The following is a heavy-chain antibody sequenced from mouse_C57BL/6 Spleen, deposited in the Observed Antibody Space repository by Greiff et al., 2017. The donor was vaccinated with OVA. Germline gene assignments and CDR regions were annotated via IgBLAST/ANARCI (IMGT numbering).Heavy chain of an antibody. V-gene: IGHV1-53*01. CDR2: INPSNGGT. J-gene: IGHJ1*03. Sequence: QVQLQQPGTELVKPGASVKLSCKASGYTFTSYWMHWVKQRPGQGLEWIGNINPSNGGTNYNEKFKSKATLTVYKSSSTAYMQLSSLTSEDSAVYYGAKPYYYGSRWYFDVWGTGTTVTVSS. CDR1: GYTFTSYW. CDR3: AKPYYYGSRWYFDV. D-gene: IGHD1-1*01.